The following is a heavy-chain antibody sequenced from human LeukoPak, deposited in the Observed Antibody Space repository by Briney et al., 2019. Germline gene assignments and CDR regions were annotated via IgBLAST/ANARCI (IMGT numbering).Heavy chain of an antibody. V-gene: IGHV3-7*03. J-gene: IGHJ6*02. CDR1: GFTFSSYW. Sequence: GGSLRLSCAASGFTFSSYWMNWARQAPGKGLEWVASINHNGNVNYYVDSVKGRFTISRDNAKNSLYLQMGNLRAEDTAAYFCARGGGLDVWGQGATVTVSS. CDR2: INHNGNVN. CDR3: ARGGGLDV. D-gene: IGHD3-16*01.